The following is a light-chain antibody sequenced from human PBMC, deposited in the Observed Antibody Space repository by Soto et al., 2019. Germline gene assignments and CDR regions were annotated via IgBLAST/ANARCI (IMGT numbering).Light chain of an antibody. CDR1: QDIGNY. CDR2: DAS. J-gene: IGKJ4*01. Sequence: DILMTQSPSSLSASVGDRVTITCQASQDIGNYLNWYQQRPGKAPKLLIYDASNLQTGVPSRFSGSGSGTDFTFMISSLQPEDIATYYCQQYGNVLTFGGGTKVDIK. CDR3: QQYGNVLT. V-gene: IGKV1-33*01.